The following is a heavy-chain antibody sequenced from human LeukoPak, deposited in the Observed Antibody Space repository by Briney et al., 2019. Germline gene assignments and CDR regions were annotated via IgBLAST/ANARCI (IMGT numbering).Heavy chain of an antibody. CDR2: IYYSGST. V-gene: IGHV4-39*01. CDR3: ARHNYYEGFDY. Sequence: SETLSLTCTVAGGSISSSSYYWGWIRQPPGKGLEWFGSIYYSGSTYYNPSLKSRVTISVDTSKNQFSLKLSSVTAADTAVYYCARHNYYEGFDYWGQRTLVTVSS. CDR1: GGSISSSSYY. D-gene: IGHD3-22*01. J-gene: IGHJ4*02.